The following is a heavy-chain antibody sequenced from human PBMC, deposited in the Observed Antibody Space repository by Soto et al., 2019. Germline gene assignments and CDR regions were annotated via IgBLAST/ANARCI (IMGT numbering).Heavy chain of an antibody. CDR1: GFTFSSYA. Sequence: PGGSLRLSCAASGFTFSSYAMTWVRQAPGMGLEWVSSISDSGGNTYYADSVKGRFTISRDNSKNTLYPQMNSLRADDTAVYYWAKHGNAVFVLWGQEIRVTVSS. CDR3: AKHGNAVFVL. D-gene: IGHD1-1*01. CDR2: ISDSGGNT. V-gene: IGHV3-23*01. J-gene: IGHJ4*02.